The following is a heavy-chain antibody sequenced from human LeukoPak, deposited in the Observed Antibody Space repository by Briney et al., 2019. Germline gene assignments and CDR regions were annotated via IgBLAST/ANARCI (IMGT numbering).Heavy chain of an antibody. V-gene: IGHV1-69*05. CDR2: IIPIFGTA. Sequence: GSSVTVSFKASGGTFSSYAISWVRQAPGQGLEWMGGIIPIFGTANYAQKFQGRVTITTDESTSTAYMELSSLRSEDTAVYYCARNYDSTYNWFDPWGQGTLVTVSS. CDR3: ARNYDSTYNWFDP. J-gene: IGHJ5*02. D-gene: IGHD3-22*01. CDR1: GGTFSSYA.